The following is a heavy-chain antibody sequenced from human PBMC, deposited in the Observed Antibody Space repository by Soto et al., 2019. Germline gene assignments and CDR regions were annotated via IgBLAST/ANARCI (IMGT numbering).Heavy chain of an antibody. CDR3: ARGTRGSNDILTGYYQIGYYFDY. V-gene: IGHV4-34*01. J-gene: IGHJ4*02. D-gene: IGHD3-9*01. CDR2: INHSGST. CDR1: GGSFSGYY. Sequence: SETLSLTCAVYGGSFSGYYWSWIRQPPGKGLEWIGEINHSGSTNYNPSLKSRVTISVDTSKNQFSLKLSSVTAADTAVYYCARGTRGSNDILTGYYQIGYYFDYWGQGTLVTV.